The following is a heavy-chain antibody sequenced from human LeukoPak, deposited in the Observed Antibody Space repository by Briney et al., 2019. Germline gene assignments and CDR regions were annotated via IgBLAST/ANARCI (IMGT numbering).Heavy chain of an antibody. Sequence: GRSLRLSCAASGFTFSSYSMNWVRQAPGKGLEWVSYISSSSTIYYADSVKGRFTISRDNAKNSLYLQMNSLRAEDTAVYYCARVHISSSWGQGTLVTVSS. CDR3: ARVHISSS. CDR2: ISSSSTI. V-gene: IGHV3-48*01. J-gene: IGHJ4*02. D-gene: IGHD6-13*01. CDR1: GFTFSSYS.